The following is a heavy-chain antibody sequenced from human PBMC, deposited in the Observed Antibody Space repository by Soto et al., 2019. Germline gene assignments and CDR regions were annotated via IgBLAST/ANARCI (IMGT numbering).Heavy chain of an antibody. Sequence: QVQLVQSEGEMKKPGASVTVSCKASGYNFTNYGIIWVRQAPGQGLQWMGWISGYNGNTHDAHKFQGRVTLTTDTSTATAYIELRSLRSDDTAVYYCARDIVVGTPAIPLPFYPYDGMDVWGQGTTVTVSS. D-gene: IGHD2-2*02. CDR3: ARDIVVGTPAIPLPFYPYDGMDV. CDR2: ISGYNGNT. J-gene: IGHJ6*02. CDR1: GYNFTNYG. V-gene: IGHV1-18*04.